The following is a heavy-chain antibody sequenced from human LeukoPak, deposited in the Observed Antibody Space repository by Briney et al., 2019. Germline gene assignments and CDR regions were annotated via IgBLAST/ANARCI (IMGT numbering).Heavy chain of an antibody. CDR1: GFNFSSYW. J-gene: IGHJ3*01. D-gene: IGHD3-10*01. CDR3: ARRYYCEP. CDR2: IKSDGTST. V-gene: IGHV3-74*01. Sequence: PGGSLRLSCAASGFNFSSYWMHWVRQAPGKGLVWVSRIKSDGTSTSYADSVKGRFTISRDNAKSTLYLQMNSLRADDTAVYYCARRYYCEPWGQGTMVTVSS.